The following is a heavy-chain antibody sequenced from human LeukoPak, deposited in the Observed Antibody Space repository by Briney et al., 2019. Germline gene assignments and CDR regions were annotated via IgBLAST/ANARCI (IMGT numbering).Heavy chain of an antibody. V-gene: IGHV3-30*02. D-gene: IGHD3-22*01. CDR3: AKARYYYDSSGYHVFDY. J-gene: IGHJ4*02. Sequence: GSLRLSCAASGFTSSSYAMTWVRQAPGKGLEWVAFIRYDGSNKYYADSVKGRFTISRDNSKNTLYLQMNSLRAEDTAVYYCAKARYYYDSSGYHVFDYWGQGTLVTVSS. CDR1: GFTSSSYA. CDR2: IRYDGSNK.